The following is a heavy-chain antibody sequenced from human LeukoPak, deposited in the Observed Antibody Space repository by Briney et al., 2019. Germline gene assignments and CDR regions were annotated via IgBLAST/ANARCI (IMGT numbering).Heavy chain of an antibody. J-gene: IGHJ4*02. V-gene: IGHV4-59*01. D-gene: IGHD6-6*01. CDR1: GGSLSSYY. CDR2: IYYSGST. Sequence: SETLSLTCTVSGGSLSSYYWSWIRQPPGKGLEWIGYIYYSGSTNYNPSLKSRVTISVDTSKNQFSLKLSSVTAADTAVYYCATPSSSGGPILWGQGTLVTVSS. CDR3: ATPSSSGGPIL.